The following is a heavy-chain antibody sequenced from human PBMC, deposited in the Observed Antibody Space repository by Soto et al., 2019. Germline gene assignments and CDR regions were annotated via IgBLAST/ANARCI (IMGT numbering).Heavy chain of an antibody. Sequence: GEALKISCKGSGYSFTSYWISWVRQMPGKGLEWMGRIDPSDSYTNYSPSFQGHVTISADKSISTAYLQWSSLKASDTAMYYCASVFRGPSRDYWGQGTLVTVSS. D-gene: IGHD3-10*01. CDR1: GYSFTSYW. CDR2: IDPSDSYT. V-gene: IGHV5-10-1*01. J-gene: IGHJ4*02. CDR3: ASVFRGPSRDY.